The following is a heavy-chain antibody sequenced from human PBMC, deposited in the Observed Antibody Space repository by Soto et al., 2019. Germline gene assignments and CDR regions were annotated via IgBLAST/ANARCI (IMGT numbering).Heavy chain of an antibody. J-gene: IGHJ4*02. CDR1: GYSFGFYG. D-gene: IGHD5-18*01. Sequence: GASVKVSCKASGYSFGFYGMAWVRQAPGQGLEWMGWISAYNGNTKLAQKFQGRVTLSTDTSTTTAYMELRSLRSEDTAVYYCARTDTARPDPHFAFWGPGTPVTVSS. CDR2: ISAYNGNT. V-gene: IGHV1-18*04. CDR3: ARTDTARPDPHFAF.